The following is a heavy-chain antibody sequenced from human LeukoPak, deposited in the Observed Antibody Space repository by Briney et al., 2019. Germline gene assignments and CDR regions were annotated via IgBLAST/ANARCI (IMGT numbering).Heavy chain of an antibody. J-gene: IGHJ3*02. Sequence: SETLSLTCTVSGGSISSGNYYWSWVRQPAGKGLQWIGRLHTSGSTNYNPSLGSRVTISVDTSENQFSLKLRSMTAADTAVYYCARDRGGIVGDTNAFDICGQGTMVTVSS. CDR1: GGSISSGNYY. D-gene: IGHD1-26*01. V-gene: IGHV4-61*02. CDR3: ARDRGGIVGDTNAFDI. CDR2: LHTSGST.